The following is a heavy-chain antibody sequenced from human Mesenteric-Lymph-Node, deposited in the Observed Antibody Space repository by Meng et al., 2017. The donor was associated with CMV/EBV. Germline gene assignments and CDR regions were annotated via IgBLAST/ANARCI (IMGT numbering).Heavy chain of an antibody. J-gene: IGHJ4*02. D-gene: IGHD3-10*01. CDR1: GFTFSSYE. Sequence: GESLKISCAASGFTFSSYEMNWVRQAPGKGLEWVSYISVSGSGTYYLDSVKGRFTISRDNAKSSLYLQMNSLRGEDTAVYYCARSTYFGSVSSLVDYWGQGPLVTVSS. V-gene: IGHV3-48*03. CDR2: ISVSGSGT. CDR3: ARSTYFGSVSSLVDY.